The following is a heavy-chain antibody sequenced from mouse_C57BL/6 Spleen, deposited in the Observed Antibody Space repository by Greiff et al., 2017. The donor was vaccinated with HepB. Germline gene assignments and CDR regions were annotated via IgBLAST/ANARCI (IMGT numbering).Heavy chain of an antibody. V-gene: IGHV3-6*01. CDR2: ISYDGSN. CDR1: GYSITSGYY. D-gene: IGHD2-2*01. CDR3: ARENGYVFAY. Sequence: DVQLVESGPGLVKPSQSLSLTCSVTGYSITSGYYWNWIRQFPGNKLEWMGYISYDGSNNYNPSLKNRISITRDTSKNQFFLKLNSVTTEDTATYYCARENGYVFAYWGQGTLVTVSA. J-gene: IGHJ3*01.